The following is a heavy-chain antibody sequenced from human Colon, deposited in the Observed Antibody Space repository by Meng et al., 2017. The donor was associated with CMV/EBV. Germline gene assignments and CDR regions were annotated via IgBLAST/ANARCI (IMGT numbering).Heavy chain of an antibody. CDR3: ARAKYCISSSCPPSDSFDF. V-gene: IGHV3-7*01. CDR2: INQDGSET. Sequence: GGSLRLSCAASGFTFSNYGMSWVRQAPGKGLEWVANINQDGSETYSVDSVKGRFTISRDNAKNSLFLQMNSLRAEDTAVYYCARAKYCISSSCPPSDSFDFWGQGTKVTVSS. D-gene: IGHD2-2*01. CDR1: GFTFSNYG. J-gene: IGHJ3*01.